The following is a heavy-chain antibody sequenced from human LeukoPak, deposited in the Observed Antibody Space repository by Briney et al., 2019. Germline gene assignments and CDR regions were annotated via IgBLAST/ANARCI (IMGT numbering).Heavy chain of an antibody. J-gene: IGHJ4*02. CDR2: ISSSGSTI. D-gene: IGHD3-16*02. CDR1: GFTFSSYE. V-gene: IGHV3-48*03. Sequence: GGSLRLSCAASGFTFSSYEMNWVRQAPGKGLEWVSYISSSGSTIYYADSVKGRFTISRDNAKNSLYLQMNSLRAEDTAVYYCARGGDYVWGSYRLYYFDYWGQGTLVTVSS. CDR3: ARGGDYVWGSYRLYYFDY.